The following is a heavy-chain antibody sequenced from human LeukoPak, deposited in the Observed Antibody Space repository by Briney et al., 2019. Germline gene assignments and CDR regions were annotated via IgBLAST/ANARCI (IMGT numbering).Heavy chain of an antibody. V-gene: IGHV1-24*01. D-gene: IGHD3-3*01. CDR2: FDPEDGET. J-gene: IGHJ3*02. Sequence: AASVKVSCKVSGYTLTELSMHWVQQAPGKGLEWMGGFDPEDGETIYAQKFQGRVTMTEDTSTDTAYMELSSLRSEDTAVYYCATGVVPVVSYAFDIWGQGTMVTVSS. CDR1: GYTLTELS. CDR3: ATGVVPVVSYAFDI.